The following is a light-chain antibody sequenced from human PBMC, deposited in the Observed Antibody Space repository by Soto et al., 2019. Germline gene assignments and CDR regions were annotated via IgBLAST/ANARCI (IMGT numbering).Light chain of an antibody. J-gene: IGLJ3*02. CDR1: SSDVGGYNY. CDR2: EVS. CDR3: SSYAGSNNLGV. V-gene: IGLV2-8*01. Sequence: QSALTQPPSASGSPGQSVTISCTGTSSDVGGYNYVTWYQQYPGKAPKVMIYEVSKRPSGVADRFSGSKSGNTASLTVSGLQAEDEDDYYCSSYAGSNNLGVFGGGTKLTVL.